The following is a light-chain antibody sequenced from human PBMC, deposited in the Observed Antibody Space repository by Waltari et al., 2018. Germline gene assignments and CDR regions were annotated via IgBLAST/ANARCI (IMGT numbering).Light chain of an antibody. CDR2: AVS. J-gene: IGLJ3*02. V-gene: IGLV2-14*03. CDR3: SSFTNRGTWV. Sequence: QSALTQPASVSGSPGQSITISCTGASSDIGYYNYVSWYHQHPGKAPKLMIFAVSSRASGGSNRFSGSKYANTASLTISGLQTEDEAVYYCSSFTNRGTWVFGGGTRLTVL. CDR1: SSDIGYYNY.